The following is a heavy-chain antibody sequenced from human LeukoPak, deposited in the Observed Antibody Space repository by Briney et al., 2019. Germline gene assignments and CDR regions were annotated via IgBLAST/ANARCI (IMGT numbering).Heavy chain of an antibody. CDR3: ARDSGNWFDP. V-gene: IGHV4-4*02. J-gene: IGHJ5*01. CDR2: IYESGNT. CDR1: GGSIRSSNW. Sequence: SETLSLTCAVSGGSIRSSNWWSWVSRSPPKGLEWIGEIYESGNTNYNPSPKSRVTISVDKSKSQFSLKLSSVNAAATAVYYCARDSGNWFDPWGQGTLVTVSS. D-gene: IGHD3-10*01.